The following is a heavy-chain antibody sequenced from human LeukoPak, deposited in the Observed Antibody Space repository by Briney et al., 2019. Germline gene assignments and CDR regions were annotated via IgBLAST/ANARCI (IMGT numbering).Heavy chain of an antibody. CDR2: IYPGDSDT. J-gene: IGHJ4*02. V-gene: IGHV5-51*01. CDR1: GYNFSNYW. CDR3: ARKSSPLWFGELLSHDFDY. Sequence: GESLKISCKGSGYNFSNYWIGWVRQMPGKGLEWMGVIYPGDSDTRYSPSFQGQVTISADRSISTSYLQWSSLKASDTAMYYCARKSSPLWFGELLSHDFDYWGQGTLVSVS. D-gene: IGHD3-10*01.